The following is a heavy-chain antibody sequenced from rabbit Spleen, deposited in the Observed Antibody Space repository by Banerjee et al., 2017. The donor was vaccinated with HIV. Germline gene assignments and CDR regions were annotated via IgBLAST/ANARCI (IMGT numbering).Heavy chain of an antibody. CDR3: ARGSATMTMVITGYYLTL. J-gene: IGHJ4*01. CDR2: IYGGSGAST. CDR1: GFSLFSYW. V-gene: IGHV1S40*01. D-gene: IGHD2-1*01. Sequence: QSLEESGGGLVKPGGTLTLTCKASGFSLFSYWMCWVRQAPGKGPEWIACIYGGSGASTAYASWAKGRFTISKTSSTTVTLQMTSLTAADTATYFCARGSATMTMVITGYYLTLWGQGTLVTVS.